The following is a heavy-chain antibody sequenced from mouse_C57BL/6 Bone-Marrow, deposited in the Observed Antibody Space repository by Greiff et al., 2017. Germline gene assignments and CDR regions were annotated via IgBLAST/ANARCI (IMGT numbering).Heavy chain of an antibody. D-gene: IGHD1-1*01. Sequence: VKLVESGGDLVKPGGSLKLSCAASGFTFSSYGLSWVRQTPAKRLEWVATISSGGSYTYYPDSVTGRFTISRDNAKNTLYLQMSSLKSEDTAMYYCARHGNYVPYYAMDYWGQGTSVTVSS. CDR3: ARHGNYVPYYAMDY. CDR1: GFTFSSYG. V-gene: IGHV5-6*01. CDR2: ISSGGSYT. J-gene: IGHJ4*01.